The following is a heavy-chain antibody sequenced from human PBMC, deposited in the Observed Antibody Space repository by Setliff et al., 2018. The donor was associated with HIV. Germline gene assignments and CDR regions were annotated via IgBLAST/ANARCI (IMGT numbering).Heavy chain of an antibody. CDR2: IYHSGST. V-gene: IGHV4-30-4*01. CDR3: ARADSSSWFFATFDI. D-gene: IGHD6-13*01. Sequence: SETLSLTCTVSGDSINSGDYYWSWIRQPPGKGLEWIGYIYHSGSTHYNPSLNSRVAFSVDTSKNQFSLKLYAVTVADTAFYYCARADSSSWFFATFDIWGQGTMVTVSS. J-gene: IGHJ3*02. CDR1: GDSINSGDYY.